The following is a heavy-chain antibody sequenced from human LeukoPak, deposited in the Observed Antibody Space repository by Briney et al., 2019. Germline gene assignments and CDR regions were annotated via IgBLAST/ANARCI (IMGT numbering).Heavy chain of an antibody. D-gene: IGHD6-19*01. J-gene: IGHJ5*02. V-gene: IGHV4-38-2*01. CDR2: IYHSGST. CDR3: ARQLGSGWYNWFDP. Sequence: SETLSLTCAVSGYSISSGYYWGWIRQPPGKGLEWIGSIYHSGSTYYNPSLKSRVTISVDTSKNQFSLKLSSVTAADTAVCYCARQLGSGWYNWFDPWGRGTLVTVSS. CDR1: GYSISSGYY.